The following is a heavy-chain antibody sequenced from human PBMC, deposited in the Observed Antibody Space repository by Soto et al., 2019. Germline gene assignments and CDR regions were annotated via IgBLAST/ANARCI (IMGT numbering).Heavy chain of an antibody. CDR3: ARDPVFWSGWSYGMDV. J-gene: IGHJ6*02. Sequence: LSLTCAVSGGSISSGGYSWSWIRQPPGKGLEWIGYIYHSGSTYYNPSLKSRVTISVDRSKNQFSLKLSSVTAADTAVYYCARDPVFWSGWSYGMDVWGQGTTVTV. CDR1: GGSISSGGYS. D-gene: IGHD3-3*01. CDR2: IYHSGST. V-gene: IGHV4-30-2*01.